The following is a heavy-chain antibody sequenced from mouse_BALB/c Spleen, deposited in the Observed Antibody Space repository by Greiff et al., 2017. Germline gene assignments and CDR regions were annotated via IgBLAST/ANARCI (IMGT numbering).Heavy chain of an antibody. Sequence: EVQLQQSGAELVRSGASVKLSCTASGFNIKDYYMHWVKQRPEQGLEWIGWIDPENGDTEYAPKFQGKATMTADTSSNTAYLQLSSLTSEDTAVYYCARDDGYYAPFAYWGQGTLVTVSA. CDR2: IDPENGDT. CDR3: ARDDGYYAPFAY. D-gene: IGHD2-3*01. J-gene: IGHJ3*01. V-gene: IGHV14-4*02. CDR1: GFNIKDYY.